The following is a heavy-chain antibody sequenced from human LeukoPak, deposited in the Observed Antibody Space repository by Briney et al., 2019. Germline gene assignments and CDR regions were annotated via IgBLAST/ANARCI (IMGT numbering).Heavy chain of an antibody. D-gene: IGHD1-26*01. V-gene: IGHV3-30*18. CDR1: RFTFSSFD. Sequence: ERSLRLSCAASRFTFSSFDMHWVPQAPGKGLEWVAVISYDGSNKSNADSVKGRFTISRDNSKNTLYLQMNSLRAEDTAVYYCAKEGGKTSYYYYCYGMDGWGQGATVTVSS. CDR2: ISYDGSNK. J-gene: IGHJ6*01. CDR3: AKEGGKTSYYYYCYGMDG.